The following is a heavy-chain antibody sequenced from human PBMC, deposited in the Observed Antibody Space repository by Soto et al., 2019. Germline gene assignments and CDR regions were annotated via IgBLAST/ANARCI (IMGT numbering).Heavy chain of an antibody. V-gene: IGHV1-46*01. J-gene: IGHJ4*02. CDR1: GDTFTEYY. CDR3: ARGGHVVVVTAALDY. CDR2: VNPSGGHT. Sequence: QVPLMQSGAEVKKPGASVKVSCKASGDTFTEYYIHWVRQAPGQGLEWMGTVNPSGGHTTYAQHFLGRVPMTRDTSTSTLYMELTSLTSEDTAVYYCARGGHVVVVTAALDYWGQGTLVTVSS. D-gene: IGHD2-21*02.